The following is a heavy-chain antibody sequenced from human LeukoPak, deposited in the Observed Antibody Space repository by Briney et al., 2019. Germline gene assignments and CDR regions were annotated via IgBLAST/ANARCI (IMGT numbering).Heavy chain of an antibody. CDR1: GFTFSNYW. CDR2: INSDGGST. J-gene: IGHJ4*02. D-gene: IGHD7-27*01. V-gene: IGHV3-74*01. Sequence: GGSLRLSCAASGFTFSNYWMHWVRQAPGKGLVWVSRINSDGGSTTYADSVKGRFSISRDNAKNTLYLQMNRLRAEDTAVYYCARGAWGSHDYWGQGTLVTVSS. CDR3: ARGAWGSHDY.